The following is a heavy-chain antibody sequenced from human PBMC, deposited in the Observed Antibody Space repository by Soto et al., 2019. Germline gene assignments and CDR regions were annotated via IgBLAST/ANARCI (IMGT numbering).Heavy chain of an antibody. CDR1: GFTFSSYW. Sequence: EVQLVESGGGLVQPGGSLRLSCAASGFTFSSYWMSWVHQAPGKGLEWVANIKQDGSEKYYVDSVKGRFTISRDNAKNSLYLQMNSLRAEDTAVYYCARVGPYCGGDCLGAFDIWGQGTMVTVSS. CDR3: ARVGPYCGGDCLGAFDI. D-gene: IGHD2-21*02. V-gene: IGHV3-7*01. CDR2: IKQDGSEK. J-gene: IGHJ3*02.